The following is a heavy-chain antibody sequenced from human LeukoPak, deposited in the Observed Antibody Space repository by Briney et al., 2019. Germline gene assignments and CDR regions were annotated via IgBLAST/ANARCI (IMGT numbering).Heavy chain of an antibody. V-gene: IGHV1-3*01. CDR3: ARDLIVYGSGSYFDY. J-gene: IGHJ4*02. Sequence: ASVKVSCKTSGYTFTTYSIHWVRQAPGQGLGWMAWIHVGNGNTKYSQNFQGRLTITTDTSASTAYMELSSLRSEDTALYFCARDLIVYGSGSYFDYWGQGTLVTVSS. D-gene: IGHD3-10*01. CDR1: GYTFTTYS. CDR2: IHVGNGNT.